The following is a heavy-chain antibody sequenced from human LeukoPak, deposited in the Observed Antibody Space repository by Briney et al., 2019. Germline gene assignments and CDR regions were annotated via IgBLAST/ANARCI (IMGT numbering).Heavy chain of an antibody. CDR3: ARDPPNTDIFTGYYPLYYFDY. J-gene: IGHJ4*02. V-gene: IGHV1-46*01. CDR1: GYTFTSYY. D-gene: IGHD3-9*01. CDR2: INPSGGST. Sequence: ASVKVSCKASGYTFTSYYMHWVRQAPGQGLEWMGIINPSGGSTSYAQKFQGRVTMTRDTSTSTLYMELSSLRSEDTAVYYCARDPPNTDIFTGYYPLYYFDYWGQGTLVTVSS.